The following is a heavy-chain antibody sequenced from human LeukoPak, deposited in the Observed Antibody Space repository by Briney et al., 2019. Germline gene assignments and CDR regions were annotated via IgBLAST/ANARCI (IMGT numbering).Heavy chain of an antibody. Sequence: SETLSLTCTVSGGSISSSSYYWGWIRQPPGKGLEWIGSIYYSGSTYYNPSLKSRVTISVDTSKNQFSLKLSSVTAADTAVYYCTRLWFRGQMVRGAFDYWGQGTLVTVSS. J-gene: IGHJ4*02. CDR2: IYYSGST. V-gene: IGHV4-39*07. CDR1: GGSISSSSYY. D-gene: IGHD3-10*01. CDR3: TRLWFRGQMVRGAFDY.